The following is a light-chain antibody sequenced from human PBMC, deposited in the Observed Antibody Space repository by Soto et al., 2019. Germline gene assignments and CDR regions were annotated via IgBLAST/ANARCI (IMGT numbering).Light chain of an antibody. J-gene: IGLJ1*01. CDR2: DVT. CDR1: SSDVGGYNY. CDR3: SSFPRSGTYV. Sequence: QSVLTQPASVSGSPGQSIAISCTGSSSDVGGYNYVSWYQHHPGKATKLMIYDVTNRPSGVSDRFSGSKSGNTASLSFFGPQAEKGVIYSGSSFPRSGTYVFGIGTKVPFL. V-gene: IGLV2-14*03.